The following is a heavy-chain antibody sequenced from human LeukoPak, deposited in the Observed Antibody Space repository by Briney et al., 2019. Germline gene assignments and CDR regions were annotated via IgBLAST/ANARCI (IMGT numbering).Heavy chain of an antibody. CDR2: INRSGSTT. D-gene: IGHD5-18*01. CDR3: ARYTVLVSGTFDY. V-gene: IGHV3-11*01. Sequence: GGSLRLSCAASGFIFTDYYMSWVRQAPGKGLEWVSYINRSGSTTYYADSVKGRFTISRDNAKNTLYLQMNSLRAEDTAVYYCARYTVLVSGTFDYWGQGTLVTVSS. CDR1: GFIFTDYY. J-gene: IGHJ4*02.